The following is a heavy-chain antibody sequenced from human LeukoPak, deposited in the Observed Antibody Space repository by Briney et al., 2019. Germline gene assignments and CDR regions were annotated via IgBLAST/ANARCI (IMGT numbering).Heavy chain of an antibody. Sequence: ASVKVSCKASGYTFTGYYIHWVRQAPGQGLEWMGWINPNSGGANYAQKFQGSITMTRDTSISTAYKELSRLRSDDTAVYYCARGTTIFGVAPPDYWGQGTLVTVSS. CDR2: INPNSGGA. CDR3: ARGTTIFGVAPPDY. J-gene: IGHJ4*02. D-gene: IGHD3-3*01. V-gene: IGHV1-2*02. CDR1: GYTFTGYY.